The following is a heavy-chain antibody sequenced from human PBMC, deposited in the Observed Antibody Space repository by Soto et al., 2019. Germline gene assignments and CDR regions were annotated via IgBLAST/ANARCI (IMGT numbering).Heavy chain of an antibody. Sequence: QVQLQESGPGLVKPSETLSLTCAVYGGSISSNKWWSWVRQPPGKGREGIGEIYHSGSTNYNPSPKSRVTISLDKSNNQFSLKLTSVTAADSAVDYCARDDPIVVVPTSLGAMDVWGQGTTVTVSS. J-gene: IGHJ6*02. CDR3: ARDDPIVVVPTSLGAMDV. CDR2: IYHSGST. CDR1: GGSISSNKW. D-gene: IGHD2-2*01. V-gene: IGHV4-4*02.